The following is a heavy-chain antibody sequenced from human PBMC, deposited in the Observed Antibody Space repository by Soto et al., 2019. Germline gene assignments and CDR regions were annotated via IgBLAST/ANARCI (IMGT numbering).Heavy chain of an antibody. CDR3: ATGRFCGGDCYLCGMEV. Sequence: EVQLVESGGDLVQPGGSLRLSCAASGFTFTTYPMFWVRQAPGKGLDYVSSISDGGGSTYYASSVQGGFSISRDNSENMLYLQMGSLRAEYTAVYYCATGRFCGGDCYLCGMEVWGRGTTVSVSS. D-gene: IGHD2-21*02. V-gene: IGHV3-64*01. J-gene: IGHJ6*02. CDR2: ISDGGGST. CDR1: GFTFTTYP.